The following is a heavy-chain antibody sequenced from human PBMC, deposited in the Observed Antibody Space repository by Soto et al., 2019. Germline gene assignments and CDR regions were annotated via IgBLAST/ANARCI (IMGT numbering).Heavy chain of an antibody. D-gene: IGHD2-15*01. CDR2: ISAYNGNT. V-gene: IGHV1-18*01. CDR1: GYTFTSYG. Sequence: QVPLVQSGAEVKKPGASVKVSCKASGYTFTSYGISWVRQAPGQGLEWMGWISAYNGNTNYAQKLQGRVTMTTDTSTPTGXMELRSLRSDDTAVYYCASQGGYCSGGSCYNWFDPWGQGTLVTVSS. J-gene: IGHJ5*02. CDR3: ASQGGYCSGGSCYNWFDP.